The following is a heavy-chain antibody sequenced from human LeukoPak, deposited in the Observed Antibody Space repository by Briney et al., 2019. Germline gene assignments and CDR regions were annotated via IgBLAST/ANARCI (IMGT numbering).Heavy chain of an antibody. CDR3: ARDDGGNFNDAFDI. D-gene: IGHD4-23*01. V-gene: IGHV3-30*02. CDR2: IRFDGSST. CDR1: GFTFSSSG. Sequence: GGSLRLSCAASGFTFSSSGMHWVRQAPGKGLEWVAYIRFDGSSTDYRDSVKGRFSISRDNAQKLLYLQMNSLRAEDTAVYYCARDDGGNFNDAFDIWGQGTMVAVSS. J-gene: IGHJ3*02.